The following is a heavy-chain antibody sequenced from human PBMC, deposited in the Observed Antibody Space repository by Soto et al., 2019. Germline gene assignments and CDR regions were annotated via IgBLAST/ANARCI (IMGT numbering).Heavy chain of an antibody. J-gene: IGHJ3*02. D-gene: IGHD3-10*01. V-gene: IGHV3-53*01. Sequence: PGGSLRLSCAVSGFTVSYNYMNWVRQAPGKGLEWVLVIYRGGDTFYADSVKGRFTISRDNSKNTLYLQMNSLRAEDTAVYYCARGMYGSGSYYIGDAFDMWGQGTMVTVSS. CDR3: ARGMYGSGSYYIGDAFDM. CDR1: GFTVSYNY. CDR2: IYRGGDT.